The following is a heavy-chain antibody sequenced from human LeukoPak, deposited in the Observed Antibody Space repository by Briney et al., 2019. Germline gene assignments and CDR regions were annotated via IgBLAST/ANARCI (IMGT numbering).Heavy chain of an antibody. CDR1: GYTFTAYY. CDR2: INPNSGGT. J-gene: IGHJ6*03. Sequence: GASVKVSCKASGYTFTAYYIHWVRQAPGQGLEWMGWINPNSGGTNYAQKFQGRVTMTRDTSISTAYMELSRLRSDDTAVYYCARDMVRGPNYYYYMDVWGKGTTVTVSS. CDR3: ARDMVRGPNYYYYMDV. D-gene: IGHD3-10*01. V-gene: IGHV1-2*02.